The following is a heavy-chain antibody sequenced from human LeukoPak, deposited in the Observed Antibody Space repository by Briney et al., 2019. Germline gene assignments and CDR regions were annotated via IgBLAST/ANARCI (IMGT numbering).Heavy chain of an antibody. V-gene: IGHV6-1*01. D-gene: IGHD4-17*01. Sequence: QTLSLTCGISGDSVSSNSATWNWTRQSPSRGLEWLGRTYYRSKWYNDYAISVKSRIIINPDTSKNQFSLQLNSVTPEDTAVYYCARAYCGDYIDYWGQGTLVTVSS. J-gene: IGHJ4*02. CDR2: TYYRSKWYN. CDR3: ARAYCGDYIDY. CDR1: GDSVSSNSAT.